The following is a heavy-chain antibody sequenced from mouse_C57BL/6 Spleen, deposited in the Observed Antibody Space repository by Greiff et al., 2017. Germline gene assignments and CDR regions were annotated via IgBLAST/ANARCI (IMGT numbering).Heavy chain of an antibody. CDR1: GYTFTSSW. CDR2: IDPSDSYT. J-gene: IGHJ2*01. D-gene: IGHD1-1*01. CDR3: ARPGTVVPYYFDY. V-gene: IGHV1-69*01. Sequence: VQLQQPGAELVMPGASVKLSCKASGYTFTSSWMHWVKQRPGQGLEWIGEIDPSDSYTNYNQKFKGKSTLTVDKSSSTAYMQLSSLTSEDSAVYYCARPGTVVPYYFDYWGQGTTLTVSS.